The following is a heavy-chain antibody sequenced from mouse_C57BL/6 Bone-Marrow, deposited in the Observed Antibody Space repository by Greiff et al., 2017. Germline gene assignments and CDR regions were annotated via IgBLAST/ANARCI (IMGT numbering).Heavy chain of an antibody. Sequence: QVQLQQPGAELVRPGTSVKLSCKASGYTFTSYWMHWVKQRPGQGLEWIGVIDPSDSYTNYNQKFKGKATLTVDTSSSTAYMQLSSLTSEDSAVYYCARSVSTSFAYWGQGTLVTVSA. D-gene: IGHD2-3*01. CDR1: GYTFTSYW. CDR2: IDPSDSYT. CDR3: ARSVSTSFAY. J-gene: IGHJ3*01. V-gene: IGHV1-59*01.